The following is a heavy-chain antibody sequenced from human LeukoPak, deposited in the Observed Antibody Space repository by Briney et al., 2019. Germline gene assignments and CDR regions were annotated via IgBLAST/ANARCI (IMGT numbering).Heavy chain of an antibody. CDR2: IYYSGST. V-gene: IGHV4-59*01. CDR1: GGSISSYY. J-gene: IGHJ4*02. Sequence: KPSETLSLTCTVSGGSISSYYWSWIRQPSGKGLEWIGYIYYSGSTNYNPSLKSRVTISVDTSKNQFSLKLSSVTAADTAVYYCARERGSGWYDYWGQGTLVTVSS. CDR3: ARERGSGWYDY. D-gene: IGHD6-19*01.